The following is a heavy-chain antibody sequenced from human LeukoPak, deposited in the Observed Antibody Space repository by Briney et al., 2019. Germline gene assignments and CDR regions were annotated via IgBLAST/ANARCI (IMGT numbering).Heavy chain of an antibody. CDR2: ISGSGGTT. J-gene: IGHJ4*02. D-gene: IGHD6-19*01. V-gene: IGHV3-23*01. Sequence: GGSLRLSCAASGFTFSSYGMSWVRQAPGKGLEWVSAISGSGGTTSYADSVKGRFTISRDNSKNTLYLQMHSLRAEDTAVYYCVKDVITAVAGFDYWGQGTLVTVSS. CDR1: GFTFSSYG. CDR3: VKDVITAVAGFDY.